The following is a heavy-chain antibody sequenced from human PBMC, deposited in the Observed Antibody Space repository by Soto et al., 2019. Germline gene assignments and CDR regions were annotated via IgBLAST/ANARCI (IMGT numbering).Heavy chain of an antibody. J-gene: IGHJ4*02. D-gene: IGHD5-18*01. V-gene: IGHV3-48*02. Sequence: EVQLVESGGGLVQPGESLRLSCTASGITFSSYSMNWVRQAPGKGLEWLSYISSSKTTYADSVKGRFTISRDIAKXSVYLQMNSLRDEDTAVYYCVGDQDVHTPMVHGNCWGRGTRVTVSS. CDR1: GITFSSYS. CDR2: ISSSKTT. CDR3: VGDQDVHTPMVHGNC.